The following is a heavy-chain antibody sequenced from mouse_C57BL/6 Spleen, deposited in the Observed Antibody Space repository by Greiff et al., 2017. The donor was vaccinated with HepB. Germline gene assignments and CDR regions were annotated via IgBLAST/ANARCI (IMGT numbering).Heavy chain of an antibody. CDR3: ARRAGRAMDY. Sequence: EVKLVESGGGLVKPGASLKLSCAASGFTFSDYGMHWVRQAPEKGLEWVAYISSGSSTIYYADTVKGRFTISRDNAKNTLFLQMTSLRSEDTAMYYCARRAGRAMDYWGQGTSVTVSS. CDR1: GFTFSDYG. CDR2: ISSGSSTI. D-gene: IGHD4-1*01. J-gene: IGHJ4*01. V-gene: IGHV5-17*01.